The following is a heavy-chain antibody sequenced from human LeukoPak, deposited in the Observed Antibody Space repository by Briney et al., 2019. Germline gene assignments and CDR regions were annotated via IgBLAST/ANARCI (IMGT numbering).Heavy chain of an antibody. CDR1: GFSVSSNY. J-gene: IGHJ4*02. Sequence: GGSLRLSCAASGFSVSSNYMSWVRQTPGKGLECVSLIYSGGNTYYADSVKGRFTISRDNSENTLFLQKNNLRVEDMGVLYCAKDWNWAIDYWGQGTLVTVSS. CDR2: IYSGGNT. D-gene: IGHD1-7*01. V-gene: IGHV3-53*05. CDR3: AKDWNWAIDY.